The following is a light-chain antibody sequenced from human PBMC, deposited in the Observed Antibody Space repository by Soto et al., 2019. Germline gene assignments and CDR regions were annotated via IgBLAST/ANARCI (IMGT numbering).Light chain of an antibody. CDR3: QQINTYPRT. V-gene: IGKV1-9*01. CDR2: GAS. J-gene: IGKJ3*01. Sequence: IQLTQSPSSLSASVGDRVNITCRASQGINNYLAWYQQKPGKAPKHLIYGASTLQTGVPSRFSGSGSGTDFTLPISSMQPEDFATYYCQQINTYPRTFGPGTKVDIK. CDR1: QGINNY.